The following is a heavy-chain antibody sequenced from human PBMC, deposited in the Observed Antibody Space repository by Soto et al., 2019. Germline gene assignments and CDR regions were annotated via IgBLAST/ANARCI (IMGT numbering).Heavy chain of an antibody. CDR2: ISWNSGSI. Sequence: EVQLVESGGGLVQPGRSLRLSCAASGFTFDDYAMHWVRQAPGKGLEWVSGISWNSGSIGYADSVKGRFTISRDNAKNVLYLQMNSRRAEDTALYYCAEGLGSRWRGIHHWGQGTLVTVSS. D-gene: IGHD6-13*01. V-gene: IGHV3-9*01. CDR3: AEGLGSRWRGIHH. CDR1: GFTFDDYA. J-gene: IGHJ1*01.